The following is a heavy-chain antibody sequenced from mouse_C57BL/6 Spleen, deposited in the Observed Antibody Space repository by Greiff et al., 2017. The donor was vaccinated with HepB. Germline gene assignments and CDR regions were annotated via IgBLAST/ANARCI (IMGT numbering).Heavy chain of an antibody. Sequence: VQVVESGPGLVQPSQSLSITCTVSGFSFTSYGVNWVRQSPGKGLEWLGVIWSGGSTDYNAAFMSRLSITKDNSKSQVFFKRNSLQADDPAICYGAKEGGDAMDYWGQGTSVTVSS. CDR2: IWSGGST. CDR3: AKEGGDAMDY. J-gene: IGHJ4*01. CDR1: GFSFTSYG. V-gene: IGHV2-5*01.